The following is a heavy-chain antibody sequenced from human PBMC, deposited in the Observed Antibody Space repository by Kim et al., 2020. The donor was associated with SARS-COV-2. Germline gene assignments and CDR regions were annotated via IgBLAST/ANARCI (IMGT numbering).Heavy chain of an antibody. Sequence: SETLSLTCTVSGGSTSSYYWSWIRQPPMKGLEWIGCIHYSGSTNYNPSLKSRVTISTDTSKNQIYLKLSSMTAADTAVYYCARGSHYDSGRADYWGQGTLVTVSS. CDR2: IHYSGST. CDR3: ARGSHYDSGRADY. V-gene: IGHV4-59*01. D-gene: IGHD3-10*01. CDR1: GGSTSSYY. J-gene: IGHJ4*02.